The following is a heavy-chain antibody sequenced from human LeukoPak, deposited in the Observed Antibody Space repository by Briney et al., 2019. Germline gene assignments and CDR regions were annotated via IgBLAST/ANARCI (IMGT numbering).Heavy chain of an antibody. CDR3: ARGPPTIVVVITTGDFDS. CDR1: GYTFTGYY. CDR2: INPNSGGT. Sequence: ASVKVSCKPSGYTFTGYYIHWVRQAPRQRLEWMGWINPNSGGTNYAQKFQGRVTMTRDTSISTAYMELRRLRSDDRAVYYCARGPPTIVVVITTGDFDSWGQGTLVTVSS. J-gene: IGHJ4*02. V-gene: IGHV1-2*02. D-gene: IGHD3-22*01.